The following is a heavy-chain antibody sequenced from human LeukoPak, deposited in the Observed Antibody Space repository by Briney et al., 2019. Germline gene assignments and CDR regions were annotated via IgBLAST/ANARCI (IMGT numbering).Heavy chain of an antibody. J-gene: IGHJ4*02. CDR2: ISSSSSYI. V-gene: IGHV3-21*04. CDR1: GFSFSNYS. D-gene: IGHD1-7*01. CDR3: ARGGQYNWNYGSYFDY. Sequence: GGSLRVSCAASGFSFSNYSMNWVRQAPGKGLERVSSISSSSSYIYYADSLKGRFTISRDNAKNSLFLQMNSLRAEDTAVYYCARGGQYNWNYGSYFDYWGQGTLVTVSS.